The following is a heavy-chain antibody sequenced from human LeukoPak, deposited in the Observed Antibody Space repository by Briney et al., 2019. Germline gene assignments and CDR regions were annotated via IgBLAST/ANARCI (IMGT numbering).Heavy chain of an antibody. D-gene: IGHD6-19*01. J-gene: IGHJ4*02. CDR1: GFTFSTYE. Sequence: PGGSLRLSCAASGFTFSTYEMNGVRQAPGKGLEWVTYISSSGDISYYADSVKGRFTFSRDNARNSLYLQMNSLRAEDTAIYYCARLAVAGQYTDYWGQGTLVTVSS. CDR3: ARLAVAGQYTDY. CDR2: ISSSGDIS. V-gene: IGHV3-48*03.